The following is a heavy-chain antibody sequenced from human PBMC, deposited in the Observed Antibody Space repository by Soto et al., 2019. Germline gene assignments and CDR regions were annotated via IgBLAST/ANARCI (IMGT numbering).Heavy chain of an antibody. D-gene: IGHD4-17*01. CDR2: IYYSGST. CDR3: ARRLLLRSPLGDYYYYGMDV. J-gene: IGHJ6*02. V-gene: IGHV4-39*01. Sequence: PSETLSLTCTVSGGSISSSSYYWGWIRQPPGNGLEWIGSIYYSGSTYYNPSLESRGTISVDTSKNQFSLKLSSVTAADTAVYYCARRLLLRSPLGDYYYYGMDVWGQGTTVTVSS. CDR1: GGSISSSSYY.